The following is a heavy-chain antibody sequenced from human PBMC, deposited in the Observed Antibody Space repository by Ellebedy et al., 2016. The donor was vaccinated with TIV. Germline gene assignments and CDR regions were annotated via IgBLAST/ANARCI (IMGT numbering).Heavy chain of an antibody. CDR2: ISGYNVDT. Sequence: ASVKVSCKASGYTFTKYGISWVRQAPGQGLEWMGWISGYNVDTNYAQKFQGRVTMTIETSTNTVYMELRNLSFDDTAVYYCTRGFYEKLDTWGQGTTVTVS. D-gene: IGHD5/OR15-5a*01. CDR1: GYTFTKYG. CDR3: TRGFYEKLDT. J-gene: IGHJ4*02. V-gene: IGHV1-18*04.